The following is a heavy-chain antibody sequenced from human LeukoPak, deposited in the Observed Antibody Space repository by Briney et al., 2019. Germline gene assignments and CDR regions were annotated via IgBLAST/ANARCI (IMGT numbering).Heavy chain of an antibody. J-gene: IGHJ4*02. CDR3: ARHNRVYYDFDY. D-gene: IGHD5/OR15-5a*01. V-gene: IGHV4-59*08. Sequence: SDTLSLTCTVSCGSISSYYWSWIRQPPGKALEWIGYISYTGSTKYNPSLESRVTISVDTSKNQFSLKLSSVTAADTAVYFCARHNRVYYDFDYWGQGTLVTVSS. CDR1: CGSISSYY. CDR2: ISYTGST.